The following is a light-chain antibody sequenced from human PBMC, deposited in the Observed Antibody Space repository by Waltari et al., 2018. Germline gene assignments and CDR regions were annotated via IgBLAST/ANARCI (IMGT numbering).Light chain of an antibody. CDR1: SSDIGDYDF. J-gene: IGLJ2*01. V-gene: IGLV2-8*01. Sequence: QSTLTQPPSASGSPGQSVTISCTATSSDIGDYDFVSWYQQHPSQAPKLIIFEVSKRPFGVPDRFSGSKSGTTASLTVSGLQAEDEADYYCSSHAAGNKGVFGGGTKLTVL. CDR2: EVS. CDR3: SSHAAGNKGV.